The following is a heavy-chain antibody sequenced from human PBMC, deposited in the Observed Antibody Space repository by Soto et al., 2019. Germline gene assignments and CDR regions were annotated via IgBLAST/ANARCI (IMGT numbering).Heavy chain of an antibody. CDR3: AKASLNWNYFDY. Sequence: PVGSLRLSCAASGFTFSSYAMSWVRQAPGKGLEWVSAISGSGGSTYYADSVKGRFTISRDNSKNTLYLQMNSLRAEDTAVYYCAKASLNWNYFDYWGQGTLVTVSS. J-gene: IGHJ4*02. V-gene: IGHV3-23*01. D-gene: IGHD1-1*01. CDR2: ISGSGGST. CDR1: GFTFSSYA.